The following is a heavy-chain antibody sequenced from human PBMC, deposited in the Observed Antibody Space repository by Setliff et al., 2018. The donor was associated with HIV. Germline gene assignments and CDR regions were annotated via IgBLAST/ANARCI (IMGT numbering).Heavy chain of an antibody. Sequence: SETLSLTCTVSGGSISNSSHYWSWIRQPPGKGLEWIGSIYYSGSTNYNPSLKSRVTISLDMSKNQFSLKLTSVTAADTAVYYCARGGTSSNWFDPWGQGTLVTVSS. CDR2: IYYSGST. CDR3: ARGGTSSNWFDP. V-gene: IGHV4-61*01. D-gene: IGHD2-2*01. J-gene: IGHJ5*02. CDR1: GGSISNSSHY.